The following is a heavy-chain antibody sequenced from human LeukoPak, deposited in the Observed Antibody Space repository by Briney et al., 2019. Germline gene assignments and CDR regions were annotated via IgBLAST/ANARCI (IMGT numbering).Heavy chain of an antibody. J-gene: IGHJ4*02. CDR2: IYPDDSDT. Sequence: GESLKISCKGSGYGFSIYWIAWVRQMPGEGLECMGIIYPDDSDTRYSPPFQGRVTISADKSINTAYLHWSSLEASDTAVYFCVRGGRDGYRYYDYWGQGTLVTVSS. CDR1: GYGFSIYW. V-gene: IGHV5-51*01. D-gene: IGHD5-24*01. CDR3: VRGGRDGYRYYDY.